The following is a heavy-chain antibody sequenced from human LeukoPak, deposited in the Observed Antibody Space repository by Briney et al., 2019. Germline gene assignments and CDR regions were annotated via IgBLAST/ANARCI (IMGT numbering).Heavy chain of an antibody. CDR1: GFTFSSYT. D-gene: IGHD3-10*01. Sequence: GGSLRLSCTGSGFTFSSYTISWVRQAPGKGLEWVSTISHGGGSTFYADSVKGRFTISRDNSKNTLYLQMNSLRAEDTAVYYCAKDRAGNDYWGQGTLVTVSS. CDR3: AKDRAGNDY. CDR2: ISHGGGST. J-gene: IGHJ4*02. V-gene: IGHV3-23*01.